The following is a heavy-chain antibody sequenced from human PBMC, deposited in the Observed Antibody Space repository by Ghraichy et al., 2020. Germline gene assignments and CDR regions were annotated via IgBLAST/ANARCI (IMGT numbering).Heavy chain of an antibody. J-gene: IGHJ4*02. CDR3: GRHGRSESYASY. D-gene: IGHD1-26*01. CDR1: GFAFSNYW. V-gene: IGHV3-7*03. CDR2: IKQDGSDK. Sequence: GGSLRLSCAASGFAFSNYWMSWVRQAPGKGLEWVANIKQDGSDKQYVDSVRGRFTISRDNAKKSVYLQMNSLTSDDTAVYYCGRHGRSESYASYWDQGTLVTVSS.